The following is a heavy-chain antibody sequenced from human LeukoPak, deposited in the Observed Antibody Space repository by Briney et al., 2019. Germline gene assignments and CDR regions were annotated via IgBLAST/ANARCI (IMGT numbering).Heavy chain of an antibody. D-gene: IGHD2-15*01. CDR3: ARIYCTGGSCYHHDY. CDR2: IYHIGST. V-gene: IGHV4-38-2*01. Sequence: PSETLSLTCAVSGYFISSDYYWAWIRQPPGKGLEWIGTIYHIGSTYYNPSLKRRVIISVDTSKNQFSLKLNSVTAADTAVYYCARIYCTGGSCYHHDYWGQGTLVTVSS. J-gene: IGHJ4*02. CDR1: GYFISSDYY.